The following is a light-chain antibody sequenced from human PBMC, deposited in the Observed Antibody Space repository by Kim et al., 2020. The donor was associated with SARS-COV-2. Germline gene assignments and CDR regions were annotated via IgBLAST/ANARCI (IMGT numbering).Light chain of an antibody. CDR3: LLSYSGARV. J-gene: IGLJ3*02. V-gene: IGLV7-46*01. Sequence: QAAVTQEPSLTVSPGGTVTLTCGSSTGAVTSGHYPYWFQQKPGQAPRTLLYDTSNKHSWTPARFSGSLLGGKAALTLSGAQPEDEAEYYCLLSYSGARVFGGGTKLTVL. CDR2: DTS. CDR1: TGAVTSGHY.